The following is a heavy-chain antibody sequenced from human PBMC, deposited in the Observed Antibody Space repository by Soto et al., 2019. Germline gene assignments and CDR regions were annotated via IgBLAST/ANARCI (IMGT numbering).Heavy chain of an antibody. CDR2: IIPIFGTA. CDR1: GGTFSSYA. Sequence: QVQLVQSGAEVKKPGSSVKVSCKASGGTFSSYAISWVRQAPGQGLEWMGGIIPIFGTANYAQKFQGRVTITADESTSTAYMELSSLRSEDTAVYYCARAHGSSTSCYRGIGGYYGMDVGGQGTTVTVSS. D-gene: IGHD2-2*01. V-gene: IGHV1-69*01. J-gene: IGHJ6*02. CDR3: ARAHGSSTSCYRGIGGYYGMDV.